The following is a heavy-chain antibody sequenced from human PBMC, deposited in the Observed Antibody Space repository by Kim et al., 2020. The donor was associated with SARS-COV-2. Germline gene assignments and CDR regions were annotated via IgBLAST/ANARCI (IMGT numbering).Heavy chain of an antibody. V-gene: IGHV3-30*18. CDR1: GFTFSTYG. Sequence: GGSLRLSCAASGFTFSTYGMYWVRQAPGKGLEWVAVISHGGTNQYYADFVKGRFTISRDDSKNTLYLQMNSLRAEDTAVYYCAKVRWDATATWDRGMDVWGQGTTVTVSS. CDR2: ISHGGTNQ. J-gene: IGHJ6*02. D-gene: IGHD1-1*01. CDR3: AKVRWDATATWDRGMDV.